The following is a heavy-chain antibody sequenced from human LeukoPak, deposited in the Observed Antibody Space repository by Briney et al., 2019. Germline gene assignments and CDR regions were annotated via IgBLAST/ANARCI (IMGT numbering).Heavy chain of an antibody. J-gene: IGHJ4*02. Sequence: SETLSLTCTVSGGSISSYYWSWIRQPPGKGLEWIGYIYYSGSTNYNPSLKSRVTISVDTSKNQFSLKLSSVTAADTAVYYCARASGMTTNNFDYWGQGTLVTVSS. D-gene: IGHD4-17*01. CDR2: IYYSGST. V-gene: IGHV4-59*08. CDR3: ARASGMTTNNFDY. CDR1: GGSISSYY.